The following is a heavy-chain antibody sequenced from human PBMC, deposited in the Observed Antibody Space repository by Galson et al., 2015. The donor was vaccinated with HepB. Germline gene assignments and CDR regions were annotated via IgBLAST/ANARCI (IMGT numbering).Heavy chain of an antibody. J-gene: IGHJ6*02. CDR1: GGTFSSYA. Sequence: SVKVSCKASGGTFSSYAISWVRQAPGQGLEWMGGIIPIFGIANYAQKFQGRVTITADESTSTAYMELSSLRSEDTAVYYCAREVVATGNYYYYGMDVWGQATTVTVSS. CDR2: IIPIFGIA. V-gene: IGHV1-69*13. D-gene: IGHD1-26*01. CDR3: AREVVATGNYYYYGMDV.